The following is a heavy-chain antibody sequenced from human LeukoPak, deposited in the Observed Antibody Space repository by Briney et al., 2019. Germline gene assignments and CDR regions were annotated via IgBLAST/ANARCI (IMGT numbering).Heavy chain of an antibody. D-gene: IGHD3-10*01. J-gene: IGHJ6*02. CDR3: ARDRYYYGSGSLRYGMDV. CDR2: IWYDGSNK. Sequence: GGSLRLSCAASGFTFSSYGMHWVRQAPGKGLEWVAVIWYDGSNKYYADSVKGRFTISRDNSKNTLYLQMNSLRAEDTAVYYCARDRYYYGSGSLRYGMDVWGQGTTVTVSS. CDR1: GFTFSSYG. V-gene: IGHV3-33*08.